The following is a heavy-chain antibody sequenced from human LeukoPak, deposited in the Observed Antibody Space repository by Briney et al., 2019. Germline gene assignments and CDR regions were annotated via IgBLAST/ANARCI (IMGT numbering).Heavy chain of an antibody. J-gene: IGHJ4*02. Sequence: SETLSLTCAVYGGSFSGHLWTWFRQPPGKGLECIGEINDSGDTNYNPSLKSRVTMSVDTSKNQFSLKLTSVTAADTAVYYCARGRQGHYWGQGTLVTVSS. CDR2: INDSGDT. CDR1: GGSFSGHL. CDR3: ARGRQGHY. V-gene: IGHV4-34*01.